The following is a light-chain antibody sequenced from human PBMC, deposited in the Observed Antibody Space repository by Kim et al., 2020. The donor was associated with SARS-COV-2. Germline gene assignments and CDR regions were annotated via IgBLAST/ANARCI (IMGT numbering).Light chain of an antibody. CDR3: SSYAGSNNYV. Sequence: QSATTSCTGTSSDVGGYNYVSWYQQHPGKAPKLMIYDISKRPSGVPDRFSGSKSGNTASLTVSGLQAEDEADYYCSSYAGSNNYVFGTGTKVTVL. CDR1: SSDVGGYNY. CDR2: DIS. V-gene: IGLV2-8*01. J-gene: IGLJ1*01.